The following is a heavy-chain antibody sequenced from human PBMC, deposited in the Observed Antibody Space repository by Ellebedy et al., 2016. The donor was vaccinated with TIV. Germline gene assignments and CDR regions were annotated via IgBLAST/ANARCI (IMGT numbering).Heavy chain of an antibody. Sequence: SETLSPTXAVYGGSFSGYYWSWIRQPPGKGLEWIGEINHSGSTNYNPSLKSRVTISVDTSKNQFSLKLSSVTAADTAVYYCARGSGWFKRGNWFNPWGQGTLVTVSS. D-gene: IGHD2-15*01. CDR2: INHSGST. CDR3: ARGSGWFKRGNWFNP. V-gene: IGHV4-34*01. J-gene: IGHJ5*02. CDR1: GGSFSGYY.